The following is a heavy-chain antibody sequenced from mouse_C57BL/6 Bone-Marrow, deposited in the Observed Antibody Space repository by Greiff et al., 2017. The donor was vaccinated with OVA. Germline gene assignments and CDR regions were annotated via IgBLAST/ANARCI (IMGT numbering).Heavy chain of an antibody. D-gene: IGHD1-1*01. CDR2: IRRKSNNYAT. Sequence: EVQRVESGGGLVQPKGSLKLSCAASGFSFNTYAMNWVRQAPGQGLEWVARIRRKSNNYATYYDDSVKDRFTISRDDSESMLYLQMNNLKTEGTAMYDYVRHGSSAYCYAMDYWGQGTSVTVSS. J-gene: IGHJ4*01. V-gene: IGHV10-1*01. CDR3: VRHGSSAYCYAMDY. CDR1: GFSFNTYA.